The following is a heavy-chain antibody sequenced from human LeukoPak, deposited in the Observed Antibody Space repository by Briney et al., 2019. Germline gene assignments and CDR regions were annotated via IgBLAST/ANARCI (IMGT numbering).Heavy chain of an antibody. Sequence: SETLSLTCTVSGGSISSSSYYWGWIRQPPGKGLEWIGGIYYSGSTYYNPSLKSRVTISVDTSKNQFSLKLSSVTAADTAVYYCASLILAGNWFDPWGQGTLVTVSS. D-gene: IGHD3-22*01. J-gene: IGHJ5*02. CDR1: GGSISSSSYY. CDR2: IYYSGST. V-gene: IGHV4-39*01. CDR3: ASLILAGNWFDP.